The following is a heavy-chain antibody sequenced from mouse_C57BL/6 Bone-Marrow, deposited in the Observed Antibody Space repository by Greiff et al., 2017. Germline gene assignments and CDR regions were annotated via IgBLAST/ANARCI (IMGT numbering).Heavy chain of an antibody. CDR3: ARWRLRRGAWFAY. J-gene: IGHJ3*01. CDR1: GYTFTSYT. CDR2: INPSSGYT. Sequence: VQLQQSGAELARPGASVKMSCKASGYTFTSYTMHWVKQRPGQGLEWIGYINPSSGYTKYNQKFKDKATLTADKSSSTAYMQLSSLTSEDSAVYYCARWRLRRGAWFAYWGQGTLVTVSA. V-gene: IGHV1-4*01. D-gene: IGHD2-4*01.